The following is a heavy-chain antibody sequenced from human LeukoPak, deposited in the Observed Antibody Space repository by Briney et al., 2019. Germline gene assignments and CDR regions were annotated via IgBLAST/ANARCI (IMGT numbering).Heavy chain of an antibody. CDR3: XXXHVRFIRRRNNVFDI. CDR2: IYYSGST. CDR1: GGSISSSSYY. D-gene: IGHD1-14*01. J-gene: IGHJ3*02. V-gene: IGHV4-39*07. Sequence: PSETLSLTCTVSGGSISSSSYYWGWIRQPPGKGLEWIGSIYYSGSTYYNPSLKSRVTISVDTSKNQLSLKLSSVTAADTAVYYXXXXHVRFIRRRNNVFDIWGQGTMVTVSS.